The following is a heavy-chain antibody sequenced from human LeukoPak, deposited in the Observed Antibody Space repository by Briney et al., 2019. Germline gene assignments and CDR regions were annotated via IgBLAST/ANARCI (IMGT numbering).Heavy chain of an antibody. CDR1: GFTFSSYG. Sequence: GGSLRLSCTASGFTFSSYGMHWVSQVPGKGLEWVAFIRFDGSDKYYADSVKGRFTISRDNSKNTLYLQMNSLRAEDTAVYYCAKDELGATGYPFDYWGQGTLVTVSS. J-gene: IGHJ4*02. CDR3: AKDELGATGYPFDY. D-gene: IGHD1-26*01. CDR2: IRFDGSDK. V-gene: IGHV3-30*02.